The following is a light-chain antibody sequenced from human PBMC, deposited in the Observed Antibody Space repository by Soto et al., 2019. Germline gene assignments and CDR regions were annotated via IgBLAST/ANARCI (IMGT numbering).Light chain of an antibody. Sequence: SVLTQPASVSGSPGQSITISCTGTSSDVGGYNYVSWYQQHPGKAPKLMIYEVSKRPSGVPDRFSGSKSGNTASLTVSGLQAEDEADYYCSSYAGSNNFEVFGTGTKVTVL. V-gene: IGLV2-8*01. CDR3: SSYAGSNNFEV. J-gene: IGLJ1*01. CDR2: EVS. CDR1: SSDVGGYNY.